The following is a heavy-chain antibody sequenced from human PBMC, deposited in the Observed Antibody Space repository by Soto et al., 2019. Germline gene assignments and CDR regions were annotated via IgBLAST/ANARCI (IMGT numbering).Heavy chain of an antibody. CDR1: GGSISSGDFY. D-gene: IGHD2-15*01. J-gene: IGHJ5*02. V-gene: IGHV4-30-4*01. Sequence: SETLSLTCTVSGGSISSGDFYWSWIRQPPGRGLEWIGYISYSGSTYYNTSLKSRVTISVDTSKNQFSLKLNSVTAADTAVYYCARGGPTGGSYKYNWFDPWGQGTLVTVS. CDR2: ISYSGST. CDR3: ARGGPTGGSYKYNWFDP.